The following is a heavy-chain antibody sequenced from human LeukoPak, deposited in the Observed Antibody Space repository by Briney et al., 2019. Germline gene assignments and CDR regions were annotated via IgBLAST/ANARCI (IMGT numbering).Heavy chain of an antibody. D-gene: IGHD5-24*01. V-gene: IGHV3-30-3*01. CDR2: ISFDGSNK. J-gene: IGHJ4*02. CDR3: ARDYMPSITTLLY. CDR1: GFTVSSFA. Sequence: GGSLRLSCAASGFTVSSFAIHWVRQAPGKGLEWVAVISFDGSNKYNADSVKGRFTLSRDNSKNTVFLQMNSLRGDDTAVYYCARDYMPSITTLLYWGQGTLVTVSS.